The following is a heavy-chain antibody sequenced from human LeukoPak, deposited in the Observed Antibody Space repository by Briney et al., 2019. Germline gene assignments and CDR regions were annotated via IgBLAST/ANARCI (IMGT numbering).Heavy chain of an antibody. CDR1: AGSISSSNYY. J-gene: IGHJ4*02. CDR3: ARLERITIDY. CDR2: IYYSGST. D-gene: IGHD3-10*01. V-gene: IGHV4-39*01. Sequence: SETLSLTCTVSAGSISSSNYYWGWIRQPPGKGLEWIGSIYYSGSTYYNPSLKSRVTISVDTSKNQFSLKLSSVAAADTAVYYCARLERITIDYWGQGTLVTVSS.